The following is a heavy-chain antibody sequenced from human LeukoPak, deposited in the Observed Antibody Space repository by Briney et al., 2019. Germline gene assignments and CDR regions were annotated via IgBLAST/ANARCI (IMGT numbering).Heavy chain of an antibody. CDR3: ARDVARVYNWFDP. V-gene: IGHV1-2*02. CDR2: INPNSGGT. D-gene: IGHD5-12*01. CDR1: GYTFTGYY. Sequence: ATVKVSCKASGYTFTGYYMHWVRQAPGQGLEWMGWINPNSGGTNYAQKFQGRVTMTRDTSISTPYMELSRLRSDDTAVYYCARDVARVYNWFDPWGQGTLVTVSS. J-gene: IGHJ5*02.